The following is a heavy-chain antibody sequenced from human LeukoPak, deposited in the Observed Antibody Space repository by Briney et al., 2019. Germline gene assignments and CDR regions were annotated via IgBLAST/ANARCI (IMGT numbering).Heavy chain of an antibody. CDR3: ARGGYDSSGYLYYYGMDV. CDR2: MTPNSANT. CDR1: GYTFTSYD. V-gene: IGHV1-8*01. Sequence: GASVKVSCKASGYTFTSYDINWVRQATGQGLEWMGWMTPNSANTGYAQKFQGRVTVTRNTSISTAYMELSSLRSEDTAVYYCARGGYDSSGYLYYYGMDVWGQGTTVTVSS. J-gene: IGHJ6*02. D-gene: IGHD3-22*01.